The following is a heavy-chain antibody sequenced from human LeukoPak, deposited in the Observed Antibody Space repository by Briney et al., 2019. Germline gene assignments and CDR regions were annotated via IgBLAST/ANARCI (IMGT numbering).Heavy chain of an antibody. CDR3: ARWGVVGATDTFDI. J-gene: IGHJ3*02. Sequence: SETLSLTCAVYGGSFSGYYWSWIRQPPGKGLEWIGEINHSGSTNYNPSLKSRVTISVDTSKNQFSLKLSSVTAADTAVYYCARWGVVGATDTFDIWGQGTMVTVSS. D-gene: IGHD1-26*01. V-gene: IGHV4-34*01. CDR1: GGSFSGYY. CDR2: INHSGST.